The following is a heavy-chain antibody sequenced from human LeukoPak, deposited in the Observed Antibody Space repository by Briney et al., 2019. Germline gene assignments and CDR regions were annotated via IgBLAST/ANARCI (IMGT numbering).Heavy chain of an antibody. CDR1: GFTFSSYA. D-gene: IGHD6-19*01. CDR3: AKLVAVAGRNY. CDR2: ISGRDDST. Sequence: GGSLRLSSAASGFTFSSYAMSWARQAPGKGLEWVSAISGRDDSTYYADSVKGRFTFSRDNSKNTLYLQMNSLRAEDTAVYYCAKLVAVAGRNYWGQGTLVTVSS. J-gene: IGHJ4*02. V-gene: IGHV3-23*01.